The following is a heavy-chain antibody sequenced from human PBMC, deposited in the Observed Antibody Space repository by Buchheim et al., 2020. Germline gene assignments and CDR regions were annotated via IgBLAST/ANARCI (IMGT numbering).Heavy chain of an antibody. CDR3: ARGGFDY. D-gene: IGHD3-16*01. Sequence: QLQLQESGPGLVKPSETLFLTCTVSGCSISSSSYYWGWIRQPPGKGLEWIGSIYYGGSTYYNPSLSRPVTISVTTSKNQFCLKLTAVTAADTGVYYCARGGFDYWGQGTL. CDR2: IYYGGST. CDR1: GCSISSSSYY. J-gene: IGHJ4*02. V-gene: IGHV4-39*01.